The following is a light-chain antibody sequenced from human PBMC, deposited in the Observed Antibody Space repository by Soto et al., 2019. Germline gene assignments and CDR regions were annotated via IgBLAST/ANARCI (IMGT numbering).Light chain of an antibody. V-gene: IGKV3-20*01. CDR3: QQYGSSPPIT. Sequence: EMVMTPSPATPSVSPGERATPSCRASQSVSSYLAWYQQKPGQAPRLLIYGASSRATGIPDRFSGSGSGTDFTLTISRLEPEDFAVYYCQQYGSSPPITFGQGTRLEIK. CDR1: QSVSSY. CDR2: GAS. J-gene: IGKJ5*01.